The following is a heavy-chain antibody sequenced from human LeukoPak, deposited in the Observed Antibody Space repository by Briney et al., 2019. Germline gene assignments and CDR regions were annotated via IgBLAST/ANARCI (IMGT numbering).Heavy chain of an antibody. V-gene: IGHV3-21*01. CDR3: ARDLRDLYGGNPYYYYYMDV. CDR2: ISSSSSYI. Sequence: GGSLRLSCAASGFTFSSYSMNWVRQAPGKGLEWVSSISSSSSYIYYADSVKGRFTISRDNAKNSLYLQMNSLRAEDTAVYYCARDLRDLYGGNPYYYYYMDVWGKGTTVTVSS. J-gene: IGHJ6*03. CDR1: GFTFSSYS. D-gene: IGHD4-23*01.